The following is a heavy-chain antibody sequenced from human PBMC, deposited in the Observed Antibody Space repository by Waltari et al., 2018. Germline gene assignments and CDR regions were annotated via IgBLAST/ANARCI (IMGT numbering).Heavy chain of an antibody. CDR3: AGDTGPRCTVTMGFDY. V-gene: IGHV4-31*03. D-gene: IGHD4-17*01. CDR2: TYYRGGT. CDR1: GGSISRGRYY. Sequence: QVQLQESGPGMVSPSQTLSLTCTVSGGSISRGRYYRSWIRQHHGKGLEWMRYTYYRGGTYYNPSFKSRVNKAVDTLKNQFSRKRSAVTAVDSGVNYCAGDTGPRCTVTMGFDYWGQGTLVTVSS. J-gene: IGHJ4*01.